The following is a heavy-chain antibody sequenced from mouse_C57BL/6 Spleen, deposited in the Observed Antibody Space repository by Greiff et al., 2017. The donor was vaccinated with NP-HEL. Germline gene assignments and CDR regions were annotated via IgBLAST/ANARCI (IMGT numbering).Heavy chain of an antibody. V-gene: IGHV5-17*01. CDR3: ANDYDDVFAY. D-gene: IGHD2-4*01. CDR1: GFTFSDYG. CDR2: ISSGSSTI. Sequence: DVKLVESGGGLVKPGGSLKLSCAASGFTFSDYGMHWVRQAPEKGLEWVAYISSGSSTIYYADTVKGRFTISRDNAKNTLFLQMTSLRSEDTAMYYCANDYDDVFAYWGQGTLVTVSA. J-gene: IGHJ3*01.